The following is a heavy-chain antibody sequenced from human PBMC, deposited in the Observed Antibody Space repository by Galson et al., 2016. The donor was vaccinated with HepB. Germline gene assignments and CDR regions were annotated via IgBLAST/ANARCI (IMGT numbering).Heavy chain of an antibody. J-gene: IGHJ4*02. CDR1: GYSLNELS. Sequence: SVKVSCKVSGYSLNELSVHWVRQAPGEGLQWMGGFDPEDGETLFAQEFQGRVTVTEDTSTATAYMELSSLRSEDTAVYYCAARVHSAGDYSSGPNRYFEHWGQGTLITVSS. CDR3: AARVHSAGDYSSGPNRYFEH. CDR2: FDPEDGET. D-gene: IGHD6-19*01. V-gene: IGHV1-24*01.